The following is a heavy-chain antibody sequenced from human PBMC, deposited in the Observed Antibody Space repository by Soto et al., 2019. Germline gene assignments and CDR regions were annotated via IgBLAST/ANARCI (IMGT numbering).Heavy chain of an antibody. CDR3: ARTSYDSSGTAADP. J-gene: IGHJ5*02. CDR2: IYYSGST. CDR1: GGSISSGGYY. D-gene: IGHD3-22*01. V-gene: IGHV4-31*03. Sequence: SETLSLTCTVSGGSISSGGYYWILIRQHPGKGLEWIGYIYYSGSTYYNPSLKSRVTISVDTSKNQFSLKLSSVTAADTAVYYCARTSYDSSGTAADPWGQGTLVTVPQ.